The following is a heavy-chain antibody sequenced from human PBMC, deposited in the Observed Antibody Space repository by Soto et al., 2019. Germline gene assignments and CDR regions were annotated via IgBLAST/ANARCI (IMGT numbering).Heavy chain of an antibody. V-gene: IGHV3-21*01. CDR1: GFTFSSYS. Sequence: XGSLILSCAASGFTFSSYSMNWVRQAPGKGLEWVSSISSSSSCIYYADSVKGRFTISRDNAKDSLYLQMNSLRAEDTAVYYCARDVGITMVRGANYYYYGMDVWGQGTTVTVSS. CDR2: ISSSSSCI. CDR3: ARDVGITMVRGANYYYYGMDV. J-gene: IGHJ6*02. D-gene: IGHD3-10*01.